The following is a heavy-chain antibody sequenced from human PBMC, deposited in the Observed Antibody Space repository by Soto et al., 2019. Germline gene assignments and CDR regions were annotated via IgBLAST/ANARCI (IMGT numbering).Heavy chain of an antibody. J-gene: IGHJ6*02. Sequence: SETLSLTCTVSNGSVSSGTYSWSWVRQPPGKGLEWIGYIYYSGTTYYTPSLKSRLTMSMDRANDHFSLNLTSVTAADTTVYFCARGHYYYGMDVWGQGITVTVSS. CDR3: ARGHYYYGMDV. V-gene: IGHV4-30-2*01. CDR1: NGSVSSGTYS. CDR2: IYYSGTT.